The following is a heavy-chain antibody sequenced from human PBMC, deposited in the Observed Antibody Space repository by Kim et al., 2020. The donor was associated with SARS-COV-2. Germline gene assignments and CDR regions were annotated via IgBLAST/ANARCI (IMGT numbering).Heavy chain of an antibody. CDR3: ARDSGPEEKPGAIDFWEEGGHEGVGLYYFDY. J-gene: IGHJ4*02. CDR2: IWYDGSNK. Sequence: GGSLRLSCAASGFTFSSYGMHWVRQAPGKGLEWVAVIWYDGSNKYYADSVKGRFTISRDNSKNTLYLQMNSLRAEDTAVYYCARDSGPEEKPGAIDFWEEGGHEGVGLYYFDYWGQGTLVTVSS. CDR1: GFTFSSYG. D-gene: IGHD3-3*01. V-gene: IGHV3-33*01.